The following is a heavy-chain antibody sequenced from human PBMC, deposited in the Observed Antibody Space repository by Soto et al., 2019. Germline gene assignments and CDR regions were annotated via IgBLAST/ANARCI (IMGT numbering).Heavy chain of an antibody. CDR3: ARGAGRLRFLEWLAYYFDY. CDR2: IYYSGST. CDR1: GGSISSGGYY. Sequence: LCGGSISSGGYYWSWIRQHPGKGLEWIGYIYYSGSTYYNPSLKSRVTISVDTSKNQFSLKLCSVTAADTAVYYCARGAGRLRFLEWLAYYFDYWGQGTLVTVSS. J-gene: IGHJ4*02. D-gene: IGHD3-3*01. V-gene: IGHV4-31*02.